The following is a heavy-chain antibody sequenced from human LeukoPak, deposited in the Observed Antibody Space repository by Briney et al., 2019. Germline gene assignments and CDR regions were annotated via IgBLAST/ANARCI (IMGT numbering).Heavy chain of an antibody. CDR2: IEGDGTGT. V-gene: IGHV3-74*01. CDR1: GFTFSDNW. CDR3: TRDYYYRMDV. J-gene: IGHJ6*04. Sequence: GGTLRLSCAASGFTFSDNWMHWVRQAPGKGLVWVSRIEGDGTGTVYADSVKGRFTISRDNAKNTLYLQMNSLRAEDTAVYYCTRDYYYRMDVWGKGTTVTVSS.